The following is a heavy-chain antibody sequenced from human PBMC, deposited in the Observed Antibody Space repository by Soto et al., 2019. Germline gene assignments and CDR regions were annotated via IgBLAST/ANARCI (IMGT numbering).Heavy chain of an antibody. V-gene: IGHV4-34*01. CDR2: INHSGST. D-gene: IGHD2-8*02. CDR3: ARPKITGLFDY. J-gene: IGHJ4*02. CDR1: GGSFSGYY. Sequence: QVQLQQWGAGLLKPSETLSLTCAVYGGSFSGYYWTWIRQPPGTGLEWIGEINHSGSTNYNPSLKRRVTISVDTSKNQFSLKLTSVTAADTAVYYCARPKITGLFDYWGQGTLVTVAS.